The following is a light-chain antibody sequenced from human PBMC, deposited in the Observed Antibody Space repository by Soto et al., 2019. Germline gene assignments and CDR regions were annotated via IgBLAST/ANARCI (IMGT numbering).Light chain of an antibody. Sequence: AIQFTQSPSSLSASVGDRVTITCRASQGISSALAWYQQKPGKAPKLLIYDASSLESGVPSRFSGSGSGTDFTLTISSLQPEDFATYYCQQFNNYLLTFGGGTKVDIK. CDR1: QGISSA. CDR3: QQFNNYLLT. V-gene: IGKV1D-13*01. CDR2: DAS. J-gene: IGKJ4*01.